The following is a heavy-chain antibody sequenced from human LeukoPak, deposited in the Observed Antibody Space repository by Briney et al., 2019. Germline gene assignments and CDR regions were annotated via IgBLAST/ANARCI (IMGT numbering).Heavy chain of an antibody. V-gene: IGHV3-11*01. CDR2: ISSSGSTI. D-gene: IGHD4-17*01. J-gene: IGHJ5*02. Sequence: GGSLRLSCAVSGFTFSDYYMSWIRQAPGKGLEWVSYISSSGSTIYYADSVKGRFTISRDNAKNSLYLQMNSLRAEDAAVYYCARVVRAYGDYVGDWFDPWGQGTLVTVSS. CDR3: ARVVRAYGDYVGDWFDP. CDR1: GFTFSDYY.